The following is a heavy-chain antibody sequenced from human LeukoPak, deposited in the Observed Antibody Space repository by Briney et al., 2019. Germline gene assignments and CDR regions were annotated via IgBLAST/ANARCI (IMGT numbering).Heavy chain of an antibody. D-gene: IGHD3-22*01. V-gene: IGHV3-7*01. CDR3: ARSYYYDSSGYYPDAFDI. J-gene: IGHJ3*02. CDR1: GLPFIGYG. Sequence: PGGPLRLSFPAPGLPFIGYGISWSPRAPGKGLGGVAKIKQDGSEKYYVDSVKGRFTISRDNAKNSLYLQMNSLRAEDTAVYYCARSYYYDSSGYYPDAFDIWGQGTMVTVSS. CDR2: IKQDGSEK.